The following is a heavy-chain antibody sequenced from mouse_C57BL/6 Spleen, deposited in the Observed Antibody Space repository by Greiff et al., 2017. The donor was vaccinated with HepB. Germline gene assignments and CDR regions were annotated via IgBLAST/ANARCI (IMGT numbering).Heavy chain of an antibody. CDR3: TRTYSSDYAMDY. D-gene: IGHD2-12*01. J-gene: IGHJ4*01. V-gene: IGHV1-15*01. Sequence: QVQLKQSGAELVRPGASVTLSCKASGYTFTDYEMHWVKQTPVHGLEWIGAIDPETGGTAYNQKFKGKAILTADKSSSTAYMELRSLTSEDSAVYYCTRTYSSDYAMDYWGQGTSVTVSS. CDR2: IDPETGGT. CDR1: GYTFTDYE.